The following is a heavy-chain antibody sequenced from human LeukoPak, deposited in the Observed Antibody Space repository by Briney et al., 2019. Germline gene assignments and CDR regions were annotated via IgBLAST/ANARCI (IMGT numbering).Heavy chain of an antibody. J-gene: IGHJ4*02. Sequence: SETLSLTCAVYGGSFSGYYWSWIRQPPGKGLEWIGEINHSGSTNYNPSLKSRVTISVDTSKNQFSLKLSSVTAADTAVYYCARDTYYYDSSGLYCFDYWGQGTLVTVSS. V-gene: IGHV4-34*01. CDR3: ARDTYYYDSSGLYCFDY. D-gene: IGHD3-22*01. CDR2: INHSGST. CDR1: GGSFSGYY.